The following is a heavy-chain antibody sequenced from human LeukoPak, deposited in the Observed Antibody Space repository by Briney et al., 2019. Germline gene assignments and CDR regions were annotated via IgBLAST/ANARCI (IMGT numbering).Heavy chain of an antibody. D-gene: IGHD6-19*01. J-gene: IGHJ4*02. Sequence: GRSLRLSCAASGFTFDDYAMHWVRRAPGKGREGVSGIRWDRGSIGYGDSVKGRFTMSRDNDTSSLYLHTNSLRADDTALYYCAKDQSLYSCGWVRFDYWGQGTLVSVSS. CDR1: GFTFDDYA. V-gene: IGHV3-9*01. CDR3: AKDQSLYSCGWVRFDY. CDR2: IRWDRGSI.